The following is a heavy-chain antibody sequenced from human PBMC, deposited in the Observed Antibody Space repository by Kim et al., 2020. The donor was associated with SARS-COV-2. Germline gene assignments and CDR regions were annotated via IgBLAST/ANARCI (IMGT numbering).Heavy chain of an antibody. CDR1: GFTFSSYA. J-gene: IGHJ4*02. Sequence: GGSLRLSCAASGFTFSSYAMHWVRQAPGKGLEWVAVISYDGSNKYYADSVKGRFTISRDNSKNTLYLQMNSLRAEDTAVYYCARGLYGSGSYTLDYWGQGTLVTVSS. D-gene: IGHD3-10*01. V-gene: IGHV3-30*04. CDR3: ARGLYGSGSYTLDY. CDR2: ISYDGSNK.